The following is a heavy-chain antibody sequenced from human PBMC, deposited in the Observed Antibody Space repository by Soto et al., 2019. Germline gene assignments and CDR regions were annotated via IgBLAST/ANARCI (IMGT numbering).Heavy chain of an antibody. V-gene: IGHV4-39*01. CDR3: ARQARGATWSDFDY. CDR1: GGSISSSDYY. D-gene: IGHD1-26*01. Sequence: QLQLQESGPGLVKPSETLSLTCTVSGGSISSSDYYWGWIRQPPGKGLEWIGSIYYSGTTFYDPSLKSRLFMSVDTSKNQFSLRLSSVTAADTAVYYCARQARGATWSDFDYWGQGTVVTVSS. J-gene: IGHJ4*02. CDR2: IYYSGTT.